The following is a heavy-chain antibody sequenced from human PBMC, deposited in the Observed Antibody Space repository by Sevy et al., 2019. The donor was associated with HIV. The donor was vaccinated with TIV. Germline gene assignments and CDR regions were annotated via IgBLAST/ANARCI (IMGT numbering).Heavy chain of an antibody. D-gene: IGHD6-13*01. CDR1: GFTFSSYW. CDR2: IKEDGSEK. J-gene: IGHJ4*02. CDR3: ARESLYIEASGTFFDC. Sequence: GGSLRLSCAASGFTFSSYWMTWVRQAPGKGLEWVANIKEDGSEKYYVDSVKGRFSISRDNAKNSLYLQMNSLRAEDTAIYYCARESLYIEASGTFFDCWGQGTLVTVSS. V-gene: IGHV3-7*03.